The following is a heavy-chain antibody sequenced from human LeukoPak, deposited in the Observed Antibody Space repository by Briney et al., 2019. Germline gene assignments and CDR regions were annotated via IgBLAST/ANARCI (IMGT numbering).Heavy chain of an antibody. CDR2: ISSSSSDI. CDR1: GFTFSNYI. J-gene: IGHJ4*02. V-gene: IGHV3-21*01. Sequence: TGGSLRLSCAASGFTFSNYIMNWVRQAPGKGLEWVSSISSSSSDIYYADSAKGRFTISRDNAKNSLYLQMNSLRAEDTAVYYCARDSASSTGPGYWGQGTLVTVSS. CDR3: ARDSASSTGPGY. D-gene: IGHD1-1*01.